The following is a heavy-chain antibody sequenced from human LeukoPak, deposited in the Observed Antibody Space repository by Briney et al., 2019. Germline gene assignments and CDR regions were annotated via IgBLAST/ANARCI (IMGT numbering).Heavy chain of an antibody. CDR2: LSTDGSST. CDR3: ARVSCDYTTCKYPFDY. Sequence: GGSLRLSCAACGFTFSSYWMHWVRQAPGQGLVWLSRLSTDGSSTDYADSVKGRFTISRDNAKNTLYLQMNSLRAEDTAVYYCARVSCDYTTCKYPFDYWGQGTLVTVSS. D-gene: IGHD3-3*01. J-gene: IGHJ4*02. CDR1: GFTFSSYW. V-gene: IGHV3-74*01.